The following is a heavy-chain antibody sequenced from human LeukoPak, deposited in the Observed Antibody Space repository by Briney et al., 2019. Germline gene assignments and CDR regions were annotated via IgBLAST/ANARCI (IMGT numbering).Heavy chain of an antibody. V-gene: IGHV4-59*01. Sequence: PSETLSLTCTVSGGSISSYYWSWLRQPPGKGLEWIGYIYYSGSTNYNPSLTGRVTISVDTSKNQFSLKLSSVTAADTAVYYCARRNYYGSGSYDYWGQGTLVTVSS. J-gene: IGHJ4*02. CDR1: GGSISSYY. CDR2: IYYSGST. D-gene: IGHD3-10*01. CDR3: ARRNYYGSGSYDY.